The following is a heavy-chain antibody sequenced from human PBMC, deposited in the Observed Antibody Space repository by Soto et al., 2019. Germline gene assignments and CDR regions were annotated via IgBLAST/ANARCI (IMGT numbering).Heavy chain of an antibody. CDR1: GGTFSSYA. V-gene: IGHV1-69*13. Sequence: SVKVSCKASGGTFSSYAISWVRQAPGQGLEWMGGIIPIFGTANYAQKFQGRVTITADESTSTAYMELSSLRSEDTAVYYCARAKLVGGNPPEDYYYYGMDVWGQGTTVTVSS. J-gene: IGHJ6*02. CDR2: IIPIFGTA. D-gene: IGHD2-15*01. CDR3: ARAKLVGGNPPEDYYYYGMDV.